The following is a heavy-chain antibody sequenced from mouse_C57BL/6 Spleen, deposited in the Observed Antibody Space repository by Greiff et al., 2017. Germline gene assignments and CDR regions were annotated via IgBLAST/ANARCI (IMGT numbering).Heavy chain of an antibody. CDR1: GYTFTSYW. D-gene: IGHD1-1*01. CDR2: IDPSDSYT. V-gene: IGHV1-69*01. Sequence: QVQLQQPGAELVMPGASVKLSCKASGYTFTSYWMHWVKQRPGQGLEWIGEIDPSDSYTNYNQTFKGKSTLTVDKSSCTAYMQLSSLTSEDSAVYYCARRDYGSSGDFDVWGTGTTVTVSS. CDR3: ARRDYGSSGDFDV. J-gene: IGHJ1*03.